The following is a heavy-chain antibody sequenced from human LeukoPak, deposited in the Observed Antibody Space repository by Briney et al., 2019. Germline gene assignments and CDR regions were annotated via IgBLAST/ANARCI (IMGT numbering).Heavy chain of an antibody. CDR2: IYYRGTA. CDR3: ARIQGNGYYGWDYFDF. D-gene: IGHD6-25*01. J-gene: IGHJ4*02. V-gene: IGHV4-30-4*01. CDR1: GGSINNGDNY. Sequence: SETLSLTCTVSGGSINNGDNYWSWIRQPPGKGLEWIGFIYYRGTAYYDASLKSRVSISIDTSKNQFSLTLSSVTAADTAVYYCARIQGNGYYGWDYFDFWGQGTLVTVSS.